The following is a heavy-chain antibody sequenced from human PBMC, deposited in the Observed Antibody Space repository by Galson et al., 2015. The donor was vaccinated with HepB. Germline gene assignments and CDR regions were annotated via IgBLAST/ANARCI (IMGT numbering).Heavy chain of an antibody. V-gene: IGHV3-11*01. D-gene: IGHD4-17*01. Sequence: SLRLSCAASGFTFSDYYMSWIRQAPGKGLEWVSYISSSGSTIYYADSVKVRFTISRDNAKNSLYLQMNSLRAEDTAVYYCARGVTTVTIHLGILSYYMDVWGKGTTVTVSS. CDR2: ISSSGSTI. CDR3: ARGVTTVTIHLGILSYYMDV. J-gene: IGHJ6*03. CDR1: GFTFSDYY.